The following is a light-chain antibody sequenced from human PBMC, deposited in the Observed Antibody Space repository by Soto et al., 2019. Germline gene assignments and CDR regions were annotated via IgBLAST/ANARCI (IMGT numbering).Light chain of an antibody. V-gene: IGKV1-33*01. CDR2: DAS. Sequence: DIQMTQSPSSLSASVGDRVTITCQASQDIDNYLNWYQQKPGKAPKLLIYDASNLETGVPSRFSGSESGTDFTFTISSLQPEDIATYYCQQYDDLPLTFGPGTKVDIK. CDR1: QDIDNY. CDR3: QQYDDLPLT. J-gene: IGKJ3*01.